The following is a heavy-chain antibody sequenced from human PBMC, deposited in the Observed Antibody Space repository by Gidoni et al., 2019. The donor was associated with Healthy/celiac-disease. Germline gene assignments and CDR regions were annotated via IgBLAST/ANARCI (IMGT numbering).Heavy chain of an antibody. Sequence: QLQLQESGPGLVKPSETLSLTCTVPGGSISSSSYYWGWIRQPPGKGLEWIGSIYYSGSTYYNPSLKSRVTISVDTSKNQFSLKLSSVTAADTAVYYCARLYYYDSSGYYYFDYWGQGTLVTVSS. CDR2: IYYSGST. D-gene: IGHD3-22*01. V-gene: IGHV4-39*01. CDR3: ARLYYYDSSGYYYFDY. CDR1: GGSISSSSYY. J-gene: IGHJ4*02.